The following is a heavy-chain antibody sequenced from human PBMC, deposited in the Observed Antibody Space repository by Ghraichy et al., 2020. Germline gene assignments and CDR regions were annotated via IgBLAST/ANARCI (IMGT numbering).Heavy chain of an antibody. CDR3: VRGGVSGSGWYKDY. CDR1: GGSISSYY. CDR2: IYYSGST. J-gene: IGHJ4*02. Sequence: SETLSLTCTVSGGSISSYYWSWIRQPPGKGLEWIGYIYYSGSTNYNPSLKSRVTISVDTSKNQFSLKLSSVTPADTAVYYCVRGGVSGSGWYKDYWGLGTLVTVSS. V-gene: IGHV4-59*01. D-gene: IGHD6-19*01.